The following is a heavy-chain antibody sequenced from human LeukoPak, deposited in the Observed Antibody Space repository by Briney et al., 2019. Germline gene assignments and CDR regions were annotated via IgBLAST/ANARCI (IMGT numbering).Heavy chain of an antibody. V-gene: IGHV3-9*01. CDR2: ISWNSGSI. CDR3: AKGRFGELKYNWFDP. J-gene: IGHJ5*02. CDR1: GFTFDDYA. D-gene: IGHD3-10*01. Sequence: GRSLRLSCAASGFTFDDYAMHWVRQAPGKGLEWVSGISWNSGSIGYADSVKGRFTISRDNAKNSLYLQMNSLRAEDTALYYCAKGRFGELKYNWFDPWGQGTLVTVSS.